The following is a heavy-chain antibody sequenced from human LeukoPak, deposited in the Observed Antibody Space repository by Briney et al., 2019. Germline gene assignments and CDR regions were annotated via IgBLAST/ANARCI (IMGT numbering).Heavy chain of an antibody. Sequence: GGSLRLSCAASGFTFSDYYMSWIRQAPGKGLDWVSYISSSGSTIYYADSVKGRFTISRDNAKNSLYLQMNSLRAEDTAVYYCARVSWELLYFDYWGQGTLVTVSS. CDR3: ARVSWELLYFDY. CDR1: GFTFSDYY. D-gene: IGHD1-26*01. J-gene: IGHJ4*02. CDR2: ISSSGSTI. V-gene: IGHV3-11*04.